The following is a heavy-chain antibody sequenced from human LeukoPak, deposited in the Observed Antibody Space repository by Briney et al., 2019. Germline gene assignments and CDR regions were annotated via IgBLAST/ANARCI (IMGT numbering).Heavy chain of an antibody. CDR1: GGSISPYY. Sequence: SETLSLTCTVSGGSISPYYWSWIRQPPGKGLEWIGYIYYTGSTYYNPSLKSRVTISVDTSKNQFSLKLSSVTAADTAVYYCARDPYSRGFFDHWGQGTLVTVSS. D-gene: IGHD6-19*01. CDR2: IYYTGST. CDR3: ARDPYSRGFFDH. J-gene: IGHJ4*02. V-gene: IGHV4-59*01.